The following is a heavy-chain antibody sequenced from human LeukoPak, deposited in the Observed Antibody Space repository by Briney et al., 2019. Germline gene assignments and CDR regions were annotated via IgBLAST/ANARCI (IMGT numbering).Heavy chain of an antibody. V-gene: IGHV1-46*01. CDR1: GYTFTSYY. J-gene: IGHJ4*02. CDR2: INPSGGST. CDR3: ASAASTVTTSVY. D-gene: IGHD4-17*01. Sequence: GASVKVSCKASGYTFTSYYMHWVRQAPGQGLEWMGIINPSGGSTTYAQNFQGRVTMTRDTSTSTVYMELSSLRSEDSAVYYYASAASTVTTSVYWCQGTLVTVSS.